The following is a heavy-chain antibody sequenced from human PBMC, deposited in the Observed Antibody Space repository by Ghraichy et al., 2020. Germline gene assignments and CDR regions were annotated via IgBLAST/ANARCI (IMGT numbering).Heavy chain of an antibody. D-gene: IGHD6-19*01. CDR3: ARGYPGLGIAVAGSLVY. V-gene: IGHV3-21*01. Sequence: GGSLRLSCAASGFTFSSYSMNWVRQAPGKGLEWVSSISSSSTYIYYADSVKGRFTISRDNAKNSLYLETNSLRAEDTAVYYCARGYPGLGIAVAGSLVYWGQGTLVTVSS. J-gene: IGHJ4*02. CDR2: ISSSSTYI. CDR1: GFTFSSYS.